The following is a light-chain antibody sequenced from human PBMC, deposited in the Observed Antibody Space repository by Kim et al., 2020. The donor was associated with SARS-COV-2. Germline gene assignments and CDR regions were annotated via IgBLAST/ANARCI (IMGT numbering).Light chain of an antibody. CDR2: DNN. CDR3: GTWDSSLSDVRV. Sequence: QSVLTQPPSVSAAPGQKVTISCSGSSSNIGNNYVSWYQQLPGTAPKLLIYDNNKRPSGIPDRFSGSKSGTSATLGITGLQTGDEADYYCGTWDSSLSDVRVFGGGTQLTVL. V-gene: IGLV1-51*01. CDR1: SSNIGNNY. J-gene: IGLJ3*02.